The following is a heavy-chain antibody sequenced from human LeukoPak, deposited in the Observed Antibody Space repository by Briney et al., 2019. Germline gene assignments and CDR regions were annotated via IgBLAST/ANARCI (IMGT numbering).Heavy chain of an antibody. V-gene: IGHV3-21*06. CDR3: ARGSEWELLSCDY. D-gene: IGHD1-26*01. CDR1: GFTFSSYS. J-gene: IGHJ4*02. Sequence: GGSLRLSCAASGFTFSSYSMKWVRQAPGKGLEWVSSISSSSSYIYYADSVKGRFTISRDNAKNSLYLQMNSLRAEDTAVYYCARGSEWELLSCDYWGQGTLVTVSS. CDR2: ISSSSSYI.